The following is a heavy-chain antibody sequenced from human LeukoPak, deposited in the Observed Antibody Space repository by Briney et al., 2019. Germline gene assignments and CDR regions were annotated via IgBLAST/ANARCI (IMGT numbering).Heavy chain of an antibody. V-gene: IGHV4-59*11. CDR3: AGEGHVAAEIDY. D-gene: IGHD6-13*01. Sequence: SETLSLTCTVSGGSISSHYRSWIRQPPGKGLEWIGYIYYSGSTNYNPSLKSRVTISVDTSKNQFSLKLSSVTAADTAVYYCAGEGHVAAEIDYWGQGTLVTVSS. CDR1: GGSISSHY. CDR2: IYYSGST. J-gene: IGHJ4*02.